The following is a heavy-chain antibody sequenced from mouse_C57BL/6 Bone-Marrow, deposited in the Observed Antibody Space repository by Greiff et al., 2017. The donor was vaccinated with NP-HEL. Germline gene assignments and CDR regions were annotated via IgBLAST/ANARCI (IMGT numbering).Heavy chain of an antibody. D-gene: IGHD2-5*01. CDR2: ISNGGGST. J-gene: IGHJ4*01. Sequence: EVQRVESGGGLVQPGGSLKLSCAASGFTFSDYYMYWVRQTPEKRLEWVAYISNGGGSTYYPDTVKGRFTISRDNAKNTLYLQMSRLKSEDTAMDYCASDYSNYVSAAMDYWGQGTSVTVSS. V-gene: IGHV5-12*01. CDR1: GFTFSDYY. CDR3: ASDYSNYVSAAMDY.